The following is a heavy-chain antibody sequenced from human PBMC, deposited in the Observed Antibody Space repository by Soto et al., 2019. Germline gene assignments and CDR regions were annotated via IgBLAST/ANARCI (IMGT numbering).Heavy chain of an antibody. CDR1: GYTFTSYG. CDR3: ARDLTHYDFWSGYPRFDP. D-gene: IGHD3-3*01. V-gene: IGHV1-18*01. CDR2: ISAYNGNT. J-gene: IGHJ5*02. Sequence: ASVTVSCKASGYTFTSYGISWVRQAPGQGLEWMGWISAYNGNTNYAQKLQGRVTMTTDTSTSTAYMELRSLRSDDTAVYYCARDLTHYDFWSGYPRFDPWGQGTLVTVSS.